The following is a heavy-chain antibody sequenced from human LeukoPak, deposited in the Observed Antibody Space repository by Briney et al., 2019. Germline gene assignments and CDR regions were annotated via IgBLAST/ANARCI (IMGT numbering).Heavy chain of an antibody. CDR3: AKDRGYSGSYFVDY. V-gene: IGHV3-15*01. D-gene: IGHD1-26*01. Sequence: PGGSLRLSCAASGFTFSNAWMSWVRQAPGKGLEWVGRIKSKTDGGTTDYAAPVKGRFTISRDDSKNTLYLQMNSLKTEDTAVYYCAKDRGYSGSYFVDYWGQGTLVTVSS. CDR1: GFTFSNAW. J-gene: IGHJ4*02. CDR2: IKSKTDGGTT.